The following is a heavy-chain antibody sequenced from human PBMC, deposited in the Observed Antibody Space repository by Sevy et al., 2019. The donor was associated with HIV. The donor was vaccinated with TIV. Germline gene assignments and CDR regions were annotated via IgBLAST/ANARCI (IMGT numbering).Heavy chain of an antibody. CDR1: GFSVSSNY. D-gene: IGHD3-10*01. CDR2: IHSGGSI. CDR3: AKVSTSRGLIRGFDD. Sequence: GGSLRLSCTVSGFSVSSNYMSWVRQAPGKGLEWVTVIHSGGSIYYADFVEGRFIISRDNSKNILYLQMDSLRIDDTAVYFCAKVSTSRGLIRGFDDWGQGIMVTVSS. J-gene: IGHJ4*02. V-gene: IGHV3-66*02.